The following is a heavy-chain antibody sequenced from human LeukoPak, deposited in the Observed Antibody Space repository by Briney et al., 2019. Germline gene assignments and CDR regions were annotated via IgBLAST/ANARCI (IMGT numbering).Heavy chain of an antibody. V-gene: IGHV4-30-2*01. CDR2: IYHSGST. D-gene: IGHD5-12*01. CDR1: GGSISIGGYS. CDR3: ARAEVDYWYFDL. Sequence: PSETLSLTCAVSGGSISIGGYSWSWIRQPPGKGLEWIGYIYHSGSTYYNPSLKSRVTISVDRSKNQFSLKLSSVTAADTAVYYCARAEVDYWYFDLWGRGTLVTVSS. J-gene: IGHJ2*01.